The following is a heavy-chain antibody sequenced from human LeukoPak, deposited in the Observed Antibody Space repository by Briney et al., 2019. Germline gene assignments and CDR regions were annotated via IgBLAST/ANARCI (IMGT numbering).Heavy chain of an antibody. CDR2: INSDGSST. CDR3: VVVGATTTYYMDV. V-gene: IGHV3-74*01. Sequence: TGGSLRLSCAASGFTFSSYWMHWVRQAPGKGLVWVSRINSDGSSTSYADSVKGRFTISRDNAKNTLYLQMNSLRAEDTAVYYCVVVGATTTYYMDVWGKGTMVTVSS. J-gene: IGHJ6*03. D-gene: IGHD1-26*01. CDR1: GFTFSSYW.